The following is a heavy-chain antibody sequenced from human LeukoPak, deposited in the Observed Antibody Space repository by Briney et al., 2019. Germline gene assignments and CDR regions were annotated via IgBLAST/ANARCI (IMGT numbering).Heavy chain of an antibody. D-gene: IGHD3-9*01. V-gene: IGHV4-4*07. J-gene: IGHJ3*02. CDR3: ARGVGYDILTGSDNAFDI. CDR1: GGSISSYY. CDR2: IYTSGST. Sequence: SETLSLTCTVSGGSISSYYWSWIRQPAGKGLEWIGRIYTSGSTNYNPSLKTRVTMSVDTSKNQFSLNLSSVTAADTAVYYCARGVGYDILTGSDNAFDIWGQGTMVTVSS.